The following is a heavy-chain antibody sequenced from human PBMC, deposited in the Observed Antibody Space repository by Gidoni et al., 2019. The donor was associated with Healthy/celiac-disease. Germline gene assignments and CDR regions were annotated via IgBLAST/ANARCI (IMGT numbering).Heavy chain of an antibody. CDR1: GFTFSSYS. CDR2: ISSSSSYI. CDR3: ARDYYGSGSSHDY. Sequence: EVQLVESGGGLVKPGGSLRLSCAASGFTFSSYSMNWVRQAPGKGLEWVSSISSSSSYIYYADSVKGRFTISRDNAKNSLYLQMNSLRAEDTAVYYCARDYYGSGSSHDYWGQGTLVTVSS. D-gene: IGHD3-10*01. V-gene: IGHV3-21*01. J-gene: IGHJ4*02.